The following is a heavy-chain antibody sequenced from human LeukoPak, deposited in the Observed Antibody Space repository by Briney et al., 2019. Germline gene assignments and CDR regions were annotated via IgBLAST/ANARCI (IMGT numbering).Heavy chain of an antibody. D-gene: IGHD3-10*01. J-gene: IGHJ4*02. Sequence: GRSLRLSCAASGFTFSSYGMHWVRQAPGKGLEWAAVIWYDGSNKYYADSVKGRFTISRDNSKNTLYLQMNSLRAEDTAVYYCARGLHRGSADYWGQGTLVTVSS. CDR3: ARGLHRGSADY. V-gene: IGHV3-33*01. CDR2: IWYDGSNK. CDR1: GFTFSSYG.